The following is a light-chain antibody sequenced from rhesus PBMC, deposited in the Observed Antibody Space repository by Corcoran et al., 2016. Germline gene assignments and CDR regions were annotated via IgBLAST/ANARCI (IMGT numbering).Light chain of an antibody. J-gene: IGKJ1*01. CDR2: KAS. V-gene: IGKV1-22*01. CDR3: QQYSTRPPT. Sequence: DIQMTQSPSSLSASIGDTVTITCRASQGIYSWLAWYQQKPGKAPNLLIYKASSLQSGDPSRFSGSGSGTDFTLTFRGLQSEDFSTYYCQQYSTRPPTFGQGTKVEIK. CDR1: QGIYSW.